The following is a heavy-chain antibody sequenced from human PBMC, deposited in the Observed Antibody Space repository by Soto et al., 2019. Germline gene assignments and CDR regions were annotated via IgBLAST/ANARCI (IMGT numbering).Heavy chain of an antibody. CDR3: TAGGLMLPLRVIGCYGMDV. J-gene: IGHJ6*02. Sequence: SVKVSCKASGFTFTSSAVQWVRQARGQRLEWIGWIVVGSGNTNYAQKFQERVTITRDMSTSTAYMELSSLRSEDTAVYYCTAGGLMLPLRVIGCYGMDVWGQGTTVTVSS. V-gene: IGHV1-58*01. D-gene: IGHD2-15*01. CDR1: GFTFTSSA. CDR2: IVVGSGNT.